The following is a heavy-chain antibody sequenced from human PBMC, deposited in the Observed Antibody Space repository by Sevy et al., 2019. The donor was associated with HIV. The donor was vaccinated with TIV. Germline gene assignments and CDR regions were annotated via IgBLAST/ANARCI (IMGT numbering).Heavy chain of an antibody. D-gene: IGHD1-26*01. CDR2: ISSSSYI. J-gene: IGHJ4*02. V-gene: IGHV3-21*01. CDR3: ARDTVGNVGANPQFDY. Sequence: GGSLRLSCAASGFTFSSYSMNWVRQAPGKGLEWVSSISSSSYIYYADSVKGRFTISRDNAKNSLYLQMNSLRAEDTAVYYCARDTVGNVGANPQFDYWGQGTLVTVSS. CDR1: GFTFSSYS.